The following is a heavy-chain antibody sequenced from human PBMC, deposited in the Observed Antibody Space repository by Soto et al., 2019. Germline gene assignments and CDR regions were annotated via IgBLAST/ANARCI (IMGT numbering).Heavy chain of an antibody. D-gene: IGHD3-3*01. CDR2: IYNSGIT. J-gene: IGHJ5*02. V-gene: IGHV4-30-4*01. CDR1: GGSISSGDYS. Sequence: QVLLQESGPGLVKSSQTLSLTCTVSGGSISSGDYSWSWVRQSPGKGLEWIGHIYNSGITYYNPSLTRRVAISIDPSRNQFSLRLNSLTAADRAVYFCARGVTVFGLVSRFWFDPWCQGTVVTVSS. CDR3: ARGVTVFGLVSRFWFDP.